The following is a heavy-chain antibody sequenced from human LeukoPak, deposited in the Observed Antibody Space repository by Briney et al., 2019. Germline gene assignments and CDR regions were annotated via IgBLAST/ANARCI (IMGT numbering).Heavy chain of an antibody. CDR3: GKTTVGYSSGQKPAWPVDY. CDR1: GFTFGSHA. J-gene: IGHJ4*02. D-gene: IGHD5-18*01. Sequence: GGSLRLSCEASGFTFGSHAMYWVRQAPGKGLEWVAGIFGSGGSPHYADSVKGRFTIFRDNPRNTVYLQINSLRDEDTAVYYCGKTTVGYSSGQKPAWPVDYWGQGTLVTVSS. CDR2: IFGSGGSP. V-gene: IGHV3-23*01.